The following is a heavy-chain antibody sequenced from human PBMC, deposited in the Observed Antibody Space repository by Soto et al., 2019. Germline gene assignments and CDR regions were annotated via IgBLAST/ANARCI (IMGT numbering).Heavy chain of an antibody. CDR3: AKEGYCSGGSCYSLAFMYDY. CDR2: ISGSGGST. D-gene: IGHD2-15*01. J-gene: IGHJ4*02. CDR1: GFTFSSYA. V-gene: IGHV3-23*01. Sequence: GGSLRLSCAASGFTFSSYAMSWVRQAPGKGLEWVSAISGSGGSTYYADSVKGRFTISRDNSKNTLYLQMNSLRAEDTAVYHCAKEGYCSGGSCYSLAFMYDYWGQGTLVTVSS.